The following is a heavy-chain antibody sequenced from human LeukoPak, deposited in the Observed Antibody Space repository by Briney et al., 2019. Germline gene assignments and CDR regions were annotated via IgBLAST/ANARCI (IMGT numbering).Heavy chain of an antibody. CDR1: GYTFSSYG. CDR2: ISAYSGNT. V-gene: IGHV1-18*01. Sequence: ASVKVSCEAFGYTFSSYGISWVRQAPGQGLEWMGWISAYSGNTNYAQKLQGRVTMTTDTSTSTAYMELRSLRSDDTAVYYCARDQGYCGGDCRDAFDIWGQGTMVTVSS. CDR3: ARDQGYCGGDCRDAFDI. D-gene: IGHD2-21*02. J-gene: IGHJ3*02.